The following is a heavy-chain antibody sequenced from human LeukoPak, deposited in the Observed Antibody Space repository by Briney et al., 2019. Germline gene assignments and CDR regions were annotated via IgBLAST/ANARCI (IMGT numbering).Heavy chain of an antibody. V-gene: IGHV4-39*07. Sequence: PSETLSLTCTVSGGSISSSSYYWGWIRQPPGKGLEWIGSIYYSGSTYYNPSLKSRVTISVDTSENQFSLKLSSVTAADTAVYYCARRVVVVAATRGWFDPWGQGTLVTVSS. CDR3: ARRVVVVAATRGWFDP. CDR1: GGSISSSSYY. D-gene: IGHD2-15*01. J-gene: IGHJ5*02. CDR2: IYYSGST.